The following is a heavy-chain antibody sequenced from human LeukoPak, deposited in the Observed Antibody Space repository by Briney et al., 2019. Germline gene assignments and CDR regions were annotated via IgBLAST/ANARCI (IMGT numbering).Heavy chain of an antibody. Sequence: GGSLRLSCSASGFTFSSYPMSWVRQAPGKGLEWVSAIDSGGTPYYAGSVNGRFTISRDNSKNTLYLQMNSLRAEDTAIYYCAKEPYDGSGYVDYWGQGTLVPVSS. V-gene: IGHV3-23*01. CDR1: GFTFSSYP. CDR2: IDSGGTP. D-gene: IGHD3-22*01. CDR3: AKEPYDGSGYVDY. J-gene: IGHJ4*02.